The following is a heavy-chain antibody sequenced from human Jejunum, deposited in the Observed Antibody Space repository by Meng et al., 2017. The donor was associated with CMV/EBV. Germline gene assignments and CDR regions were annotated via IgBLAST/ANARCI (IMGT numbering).Heavy chain of an antibody. J-gene: IGHJ6*02. CDR2: VSSGSGYI. CDR3: ARDMCTTTSCYGRLNYYYYAMDV. V-gene: IGHV3-21*06. D-gene: IGHD2-2*01. Sequence: NWGRQAPGKGLEWVSSVSSGSGYIYYAEAVKGRFTISRDNAKNSLYLQMNSLRAEDTAMYFCARDMCTTTSCYGRLNYYYYAMDVWGQGTTVTVSS.